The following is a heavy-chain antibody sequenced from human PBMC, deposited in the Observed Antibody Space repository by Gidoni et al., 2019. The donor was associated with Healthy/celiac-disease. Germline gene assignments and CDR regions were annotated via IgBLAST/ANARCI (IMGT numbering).Heavy chain of an antibody. CDR1: GFTFSSYA. D-gene: IGHD6-13*01. CDR3: AKWGGKEQLSYYYGMDV. Sequence: EVQLLESGGGLVQPGGSLRLSCAASGFTFSSYAMGWVRQAPGKGLEWVSAISGSGGSTYYADSVKGRFTISRDNSKNTLYLQMNSLRAEDTAVYYCAKWGGKEQLSYYYGMDVWGQGTTVTVSS. CDR2: ISGSGGST. J-gene: IGHJ6*02. V-gene: IGHV3-23*01.